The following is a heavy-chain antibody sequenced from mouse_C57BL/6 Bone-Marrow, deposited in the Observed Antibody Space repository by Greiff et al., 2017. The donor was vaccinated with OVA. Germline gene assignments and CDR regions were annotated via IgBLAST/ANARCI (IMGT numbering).Heavy chain of an antibody. Sequence: EVHLVESGGGLVKPGGSLKLSCAASGFTFSDYGMHWVRQAPEKGLEWVAYISSGSSTIYYADTVKGRFTISRGNAKNTLFLQMTSLGSEDTAMYYCARPPSNWERVDYWGQGTTLTVSS. V-gene: IGHV5-17*01. D-gene: IGHD4-1*01. J-gene: IGHJ2*01. CDR1: GFTFSDYG. CDR2: ISSGSSTI. CDR3: ARPPSNWERVDY.